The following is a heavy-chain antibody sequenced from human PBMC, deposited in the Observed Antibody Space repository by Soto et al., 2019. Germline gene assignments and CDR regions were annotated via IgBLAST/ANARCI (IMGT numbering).Heavy chain of an antibody. V-gene: IGHV1-18*01. CDR1: GYTFTSYC. Sequence: EASVKVSCKASGYTFTSYCISCARQAPGQGLEWMGWINVYNGNTNYAQKLQGRVTMTTDTSTSTAYLDLRSLRSDDTAVYFCARDTSRGEYDYWGQGTLVTVSS. CDR2: INVYNGNT. CDR3: ARDTSRGEYDY. D-gene: IGHD3-10*01. J-gene: IGHJ4*02.